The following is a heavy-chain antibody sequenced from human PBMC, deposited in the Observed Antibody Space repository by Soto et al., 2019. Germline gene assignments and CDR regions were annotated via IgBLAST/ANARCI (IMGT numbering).Heavy chain of an antibody. Sequence: SETLSLTCTVSGGSISSGGYYWSWIRQHPGKGLEWIGYIYYSGSTYYNPSLKSRVTISVDTSKNTLYLQMNSLRAEDTSVYYCAKEGGLSGSYYISSSYYFDYWGQGTLVTVSS. D-gene: IGHD1-26*01. J-gene: IGHJ4*02. CDR1: GGSISSGGYY. CDR3: AKEGGLSGSYYISSSYYFDY. V-gene: IGHV4-31*03. CDR2: IYYSGST.